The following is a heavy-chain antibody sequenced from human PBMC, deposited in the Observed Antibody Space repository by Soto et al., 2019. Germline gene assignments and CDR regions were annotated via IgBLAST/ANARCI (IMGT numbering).Heavy chain of an antibody. CDR2: FYYSEST. CDR1: GGSISSGGYS. D-gene: IGHD3-3*01. J-gene: IGHJ4*02. V-gene: IGHV4-30-2*03. CDR3: ATITIFGVVPNFFDY. Sequence: SETLSLTCAVSGGSISSGGYSWSWIRQPPGKGLEWIGSFYYSESTYYNPSLKSRVIISVDTSKNQFSLKLSSVTAADTAVYYCATITIFGVVPNFFDYWGKGTLVPVSS.